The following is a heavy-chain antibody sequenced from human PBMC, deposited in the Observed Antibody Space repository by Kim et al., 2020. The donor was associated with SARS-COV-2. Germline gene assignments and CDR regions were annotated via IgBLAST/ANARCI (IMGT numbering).Heavy chain of an antibody. CDR1: GFTFSSYG. V-gene: IGHV3-30*18. CDR3: AKDGGFYYYYGMDV. D-gene: IGHD3-16*01. Sequence: GGSLRLSCAASGFTFSSYGMHWVRQAPGKGLEWVAVISYDGSNKYYADSVKGRFTISRDNSKNTLYLQMNSLRAEDTAVYYCAKDGGFYYYYGMDVWGQG. J-gene: IGHJ6*02. CDR2: ISYDGSNK.